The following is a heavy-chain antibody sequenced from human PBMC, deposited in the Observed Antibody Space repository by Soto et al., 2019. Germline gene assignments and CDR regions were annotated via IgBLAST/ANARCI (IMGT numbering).Heavy chain of an antibody. CDR1: GGSISSYY. V-gene: IGHV4-59*01. J-gene: IGHJ5*02. D-gene: IGHD4-4*01. Sequence: QVQLQESGPGLVKPSETLSLTCTVSGGSISSYYWSWIRQPPGKGLEWIGYIYYSGSTNYNPSLKSRVTISVDTSKHPFSLKLSSVTAADTAVYYCARVPYSNDDLPWGWFDPWGQGTLVTVSS. CDR3: ARVPYSNDDLPWGWFDP. CDR2: IYYSGST.